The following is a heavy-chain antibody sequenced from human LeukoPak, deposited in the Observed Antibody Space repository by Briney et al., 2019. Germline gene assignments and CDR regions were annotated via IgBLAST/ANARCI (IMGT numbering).Heavy chain of an antibody. CDR2: ISYDGSNK. V-gene: IGHV3-30*18. Sequence: PGRSLRLSCAASGFTFSSYGMHWVRQAPGKGLEWVAVISYDGSNKYYADSVKGRSTISRDNSKNTLYLQMNSLRAEDTAVYYCAKFSVGDSFDYWGQGTLVTVSS. CDR1: GFTFSSYG. D-gene: IGHD3-10*01. J-gene: IGHJ4*02. CDR3: AKFSVGDSFDY.